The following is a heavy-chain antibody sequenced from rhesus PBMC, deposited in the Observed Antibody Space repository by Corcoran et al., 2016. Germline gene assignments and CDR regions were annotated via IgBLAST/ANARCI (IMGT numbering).Heavy chain of an antibody. CDR3: ARDLITTSSYWYFDL. J-gene: IGHJ2*01. V-gene: IGHV4-122*02. D-gene: IGHD1-26*01. Sequence: QVQLQESGPGLVKPSETLSPTCAVSGGSLRSRSYYWSWLRQAPGKGLGWSGNISYSGSTSYNPSLKSRVTISRDTSKNQFSLKLSSVTAADTAVYYCARDLITTSSYWYFDLWGPGTPITISS. CDR2: ISYSGST. CDR1: GGSLRSRSYY.